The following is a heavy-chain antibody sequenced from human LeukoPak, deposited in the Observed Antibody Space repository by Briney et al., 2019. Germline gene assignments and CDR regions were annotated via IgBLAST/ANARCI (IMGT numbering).Heavy chain of an antibody. CDR3: ARGSIAGPYYYYYMDV. V-gene: IGHV1-2*02. Sequence: ASVKVSCKASGYTFTGYYMHWVRQAPGQGLEWMGWINPNSGGTNYAQRFQGRVTMTRDTSISTAYMELSRLRSEDTAVYYCARGSIAGPYYYYYMDVWGKGTTVTISS. J-gene: IGHJ6*03. CDR1: GYTFTGYY. D-gene: IGHD6-13*01. CDR2: INPNSGGT.